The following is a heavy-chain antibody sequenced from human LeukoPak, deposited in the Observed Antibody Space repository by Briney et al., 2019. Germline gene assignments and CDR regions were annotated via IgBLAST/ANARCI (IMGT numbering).Heavy chain of an antibody. CDR1: GGSFRGYY. CDR3: ARVRLRFLEWLLPYFDY. CDR2: INHSGST. D-gene: IGHD3-3*01. J-gene: IGHJ4*02. V-gene: IGHV4-34*01. Sequence: NSSETLSLTCAVYGGSFRGYYWSWIRQPPGKGLEWIGEINHSGSTNYNPSLKSRVTISVDTSKNQFSLKLSSVTAADTAVYYCARVRLRFLEWLLPYFDYWGQGTLVTVSS.